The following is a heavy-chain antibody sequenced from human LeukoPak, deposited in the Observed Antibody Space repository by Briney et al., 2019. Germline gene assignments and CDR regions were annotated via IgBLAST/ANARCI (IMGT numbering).Heavy chain of an antibody. J-gene: IGHJ4*02. D-gene: IGHD3-10*01. CDR3: ARSHGSGSYYNLNDY. Sequence: SETLSLTCAVSGGSISSNSYYWGWIRQPPGKGLEWIGSIYYSGSTYYNPSLKSRVTISVDTSENQFSLKLSSVTAADTAVYYCARSHGSGSYYNLNDYWGQGTLVTVSS. CDR2: IYYSGST. CDR1: GGSISSNSYY. V-gene: IGHV4-39*07.